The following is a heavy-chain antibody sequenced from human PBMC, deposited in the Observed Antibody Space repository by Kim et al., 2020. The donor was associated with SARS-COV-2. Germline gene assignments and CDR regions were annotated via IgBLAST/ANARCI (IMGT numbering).Heavy chain of an antibody. D-gene: IGHD3-10*01. CDR2: IRQDGSDK. J-gene: IGHJ3*02. CDR1: GFTFSNYW. CDR3: ARGGFPGAFDI. Sequence: GGSLRLSCAASGFTFSNYWMTWVRQAPGKGLEWVAIIRQDGSDKYYVASVRGRFTISRDNTKNSLYLQMNSLRAEDTAVYYCARGGFPGAFDIWGQGTMGTVSS. V-gene: IGHV3-7*04.